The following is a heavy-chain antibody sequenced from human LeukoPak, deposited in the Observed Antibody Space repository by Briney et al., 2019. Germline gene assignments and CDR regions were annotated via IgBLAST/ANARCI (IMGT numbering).Heavy chain of an antibody. D-gene: IGHD3-3*01. V-gene: IGHV4-59*01. CDR1: GGTISSYY. Sequence: SGTLSLTCTVSGGTISSYYWSWIRQPPGKGLEWIGYIYYSGSTKYNPSLMSRVTISVDTSKNQFSLKLSSVTAADTAVYYCARSPADPEGTKYYYFWSGYSSVVVRYFDYWGQGTLVTVSS. J-gene: IGHJ4*02. CDR3: ARSPADPEGTKYYYFWSGYSSVVVRYFDY. CDR2: IYYSGST.